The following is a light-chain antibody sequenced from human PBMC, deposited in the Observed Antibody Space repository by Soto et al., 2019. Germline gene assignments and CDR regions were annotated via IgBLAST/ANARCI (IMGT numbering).Light chain of an antibody. J-gene: IGKJ1*01. Sequence: EIEMTQSPATLSVSPGERVTLSCRASQSVSNNLAWYQQKPGQAPRFLIYRASTRSTGIPPRFSGSGSGTEFTLTISSLQSEEFAVYYCQQYDNWPPWTFGQGTKVEIK. CDR1: QSVSNN. CDR2: RAS. V-gene: IGKV3-15*01. CDR3: QQYDNWPPWT.